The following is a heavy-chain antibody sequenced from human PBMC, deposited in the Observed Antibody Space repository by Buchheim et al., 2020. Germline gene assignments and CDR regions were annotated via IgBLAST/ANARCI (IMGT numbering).Heavy chain of an antibody. D-gene: IGHD3-10*01. V-gene: IGHV3-30*04. CDR1: GFTFSSYA. CDR3: AREDGDYGMDV. Sequence: QVQLVESGGGVVQPGRSLRLSCAASGFTFSSYAMHWVRQAPGKGLEWVAVISYDGSNKYYADSVKGRFTISRDNSKNTLYLQMNNLRAEDTAVYYCAREDGDYGMDVWGQGTT. CDR2: ISYDGSNK. J-gene: IGHJ6*02.